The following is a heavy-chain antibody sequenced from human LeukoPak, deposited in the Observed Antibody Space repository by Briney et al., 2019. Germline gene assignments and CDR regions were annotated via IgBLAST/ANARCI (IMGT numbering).Heavy chain of an antibody. CDR3: ARVVECGGDSSCYGLDYFDY. CDR2: LYSGGST. D-gene: IGHD2-21*01. Sequence: GGSLRLSCAASGLTVTGNYMSWVRQAPGKGLEWVSVLYSGGSTYYADSVKGRFTIFRDNPKNTLFLQMNSLRTEDTAVYYCARVVECGGDSSCYGLDYFDYWGQGTLVTVSS. CDR1: GLTVTGNY. V-gene: IGHV3-66*02. J-gene: IGHJ4*02.